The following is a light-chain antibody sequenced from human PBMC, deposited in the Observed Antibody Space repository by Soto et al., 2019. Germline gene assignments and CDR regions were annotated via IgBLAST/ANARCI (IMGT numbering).Light chain of an antibody. V-gene: IGLV2-14*01. CDR3: SSFATSSTLV. CDR1: SSDVGSFDS. CDR2: DVS. Sequence: QSVLTQPASVSGSPGQPITISCTGTSSDVGSFDSVAWYQHSPGKAPKLMIYDVSNRPSGVSSRFSGSKSGNTASLSISGLQTEDEANYYCSSFATSSTLVFGTGTKVTAL. J-gene: IGLJ1*01.